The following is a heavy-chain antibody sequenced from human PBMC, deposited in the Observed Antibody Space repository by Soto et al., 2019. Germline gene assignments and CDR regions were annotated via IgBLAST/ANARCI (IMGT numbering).Heavy chain of an antibody. V-gene: IGHV4-34*01. CDR2: INHVGGT. CDR1: GGFLSESY. J-gene: IGHJ5*02. Sequence: SETLSLTCAVYGGFLSESYWTWIRQPPGKGLEWIGEINHVGGTNYNPSLKSRVTMSVGTSQNQFSLRLISVTAADTAMYFCVRIRYQLPSSVLWLDPWGQGTPVTVSS. D-gene: IGHD3-16*01. CDR3: VRIRYQLPSSVLWLDP.